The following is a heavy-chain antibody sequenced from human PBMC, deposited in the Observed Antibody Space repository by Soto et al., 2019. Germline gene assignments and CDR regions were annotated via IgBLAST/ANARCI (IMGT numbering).Heavy chain of an antibody. CDR1: GFTFSSYG. D-gene: IGHD6-19*01. CDR3: ARERRAVAGTPYYYGMDV. CDR2: IWYDGSNK. V-gene: IGHV3-33*01. J-gene: IGHJ6*02. Sequence: QVQLVESGGGVVQPGRSLRLSCAASGFTFSSYGMHWVRQAPGKGLEWVAVIWYDGSNKYYADSVKGRFTISRDNSKNTLDLQMNSGRAEDTAVYYCARERRAVAGTPYYYGMDVWGQGTTVTVSS.